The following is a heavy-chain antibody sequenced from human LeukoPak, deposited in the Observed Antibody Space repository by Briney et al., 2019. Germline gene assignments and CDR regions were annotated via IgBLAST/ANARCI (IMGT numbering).Heavy chain of an antibody. D-gene: IGHD2-15*01. V-gene: IGHV7-4-1*01. J-gene: IGHJ4*02. CDR1: GYTFTSYA. CDR3: ARESYCSGGSCYIDY. Sequence: ASVKVSCKASGYTFTSYAMNWVRQAPGQGLEWMGWINTNTGNPTYAQGFTGRFVFSLDTSVSTAYLQICSLKAEDTAVYYCARESYCSGGSCYIDYWGQGTLVTVSS. CDR2: INTNTGNP.